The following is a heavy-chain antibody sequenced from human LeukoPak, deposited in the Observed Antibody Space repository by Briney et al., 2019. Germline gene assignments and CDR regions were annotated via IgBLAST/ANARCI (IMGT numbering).Heavy chain of an antibody. V-gene: IGHV3-53*01. Sequence: PGGSLRLSCAASGFTVSSTYMSWVRQAPGKGLEWVSFINSGGNTFYADSVKGRFTISRDNSKNTLYLQMNSLRTEDTAVYYCARDRDGGYRFDSWGQGTLVTVSS. CDR1: GFTVSSTY. J-gene: IGHJ4*02. CDR3: ARDRDGGYRFDS. D-gene: IGHD1-26*01. CDR2: INSGGNT.